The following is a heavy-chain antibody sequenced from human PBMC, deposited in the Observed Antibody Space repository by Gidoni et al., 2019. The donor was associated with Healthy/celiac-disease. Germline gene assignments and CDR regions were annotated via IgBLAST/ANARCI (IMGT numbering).Heavy chain of an antibody. CDR1: GGSISSSSYY. CDR3: ARMPYGRGCFDY. CDR2: IYYSGST. V-gene: IGHV4-39*01. D-gene: IGHD2-2*01. J-gene: IGHJ4*02. Sequence: QLQLQESGPGLVKPSETLSLTCTVSGGSISSSSYYWGWIRQPPGKGLEWIGSIYYSGSTYYNPSLKSRVTISVDTSKNQFSLKLSSVTAADTAVYYCARMPYGRGCFDYWGQGTLVTVSS.